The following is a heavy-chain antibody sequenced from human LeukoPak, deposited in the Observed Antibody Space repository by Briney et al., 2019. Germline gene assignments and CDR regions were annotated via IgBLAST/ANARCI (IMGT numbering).Heavy chain of an antibody. CDR1: GYTFTGYY. D-gene: IGHD3-22*01. CDR2: INPNSGGT. J-gene: IGHJ1*01. Sequence: ASVKVSCKASGYTFTGYYIHWVRQAPGQGLEWMGWINPNSGGTLYSQNFQGRVTMTRDTSISTAYTELIRLTSDDTAVYYCATSSGYYVGYIQYWGQGTLVTVSS. V-gene: IGHV1-2*02. CDR3: ATSSGYYVGYIQY.